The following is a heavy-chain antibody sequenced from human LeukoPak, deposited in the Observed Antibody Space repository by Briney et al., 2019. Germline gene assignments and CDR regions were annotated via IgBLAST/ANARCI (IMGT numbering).Heavy chain of an antibody. CDR3: AKGSAGYSSSWYHLVGDN. Sequence: PGGSLRLSCAASGFTFDDYTMHWVRQRPGKGLEWVAVISWDGRSTYYAGSVKGRFTVSRENSKNSLYLQMNSLRTEDTALYYCAKGSAGYSSSWYHLVGDNWGQGTLVTVSS. V-gene: IGHV3-43*01. D-gene: IGHD6-13*01. CDR2: ISWDGRST. CDR1: GFTFDDYT. J-gene: IGHJ4*02.